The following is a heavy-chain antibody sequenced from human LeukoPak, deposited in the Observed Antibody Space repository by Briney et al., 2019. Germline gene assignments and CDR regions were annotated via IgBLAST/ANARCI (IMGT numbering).Heavy chain of an antibody. CDR2: INPSGGST. J-gene: IGHJ4*02. D-gene: IGHD4/OR15-4a*01. Sequence: ASVKVSCKASGYTFTSYYMHWVRQAPGQGLEWMGIINPSGGSTSYAQKFQGRVTMTRDTSTSTVYMELSSLRSEDTAVHYCARDYGGNYLLGYWGQGTLVTVSS. CDR3: ARDYGGNYLLGY. CDR1: GYTFTSYY. V-gene: IGHV1-46*03.